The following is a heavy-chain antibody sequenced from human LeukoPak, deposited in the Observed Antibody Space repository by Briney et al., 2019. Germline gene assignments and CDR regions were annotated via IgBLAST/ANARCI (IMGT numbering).Heavy chain of an antibody. J-gene: IGHJ3*02. CDR1: GFTFSGYW. CDR2: INSDGTNT. Sequence: GGSLRLSCAASGFTFSGYWIHWVRQAPGKGLVWVSRINSDGTNTRYADPVKGRFTISRDNAKNTVYLQMNSLRAEDAAVYYCARDVVAKDAFDIWGQGTMVTVSS. CDR3: ARDVVAKDAFDI. D-gene: IGHD5-12*01. V-gene: IGHV3-74*01.